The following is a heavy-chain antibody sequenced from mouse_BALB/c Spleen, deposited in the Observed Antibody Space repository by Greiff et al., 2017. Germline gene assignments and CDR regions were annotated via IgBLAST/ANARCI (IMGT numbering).Heavy chain of an antibody. Sequence: EVKLQESGGGLVKPGGSLKLSCAASGFTFSDYYMYWVRQTPEKRLEWVATISDGGSYTYYPDSVKGRFTISRDNAKNNLYLQMSSLKSEDTAMYYCEREGYYGSVHWGQGTTLTVSA. CDR3: EREGYYGSVH. V-gene: IGHV5-4*02. D-gene: IGHD1-1*01. CDR2: ISDGGSYT. CDR1: GFTFSDYY. J-gene: IGHJ2*01.